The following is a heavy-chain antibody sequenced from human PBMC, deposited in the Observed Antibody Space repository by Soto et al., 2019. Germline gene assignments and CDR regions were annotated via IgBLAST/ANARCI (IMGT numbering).Heavy chain of an antibody. CDR2: IYSGGYT. J-gene: IGHJ2*01. Sequence: EVPLVESGGGLVQPGGSLRLSCAASGFTVSTYYMSWVRQAPGLEWVSVIYSGGYTHYADSVKGRFTISRDNSKNTQSLQMNSLRAEDTAVYYCARVDTAMHWYFDLWGRGTVVTVSS. V-gene: IGHV3-66*01. CDR3: ARVDTAMHWYFDL. D-gene: IGHD5-18*01. CDR1: GFTVSTYY.